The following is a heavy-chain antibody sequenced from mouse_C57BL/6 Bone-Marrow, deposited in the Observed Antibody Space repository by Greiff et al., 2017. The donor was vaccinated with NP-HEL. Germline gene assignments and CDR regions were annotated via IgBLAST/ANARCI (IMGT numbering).Heavy chain of an antibody. CDR1: GYTFTNYW. D-gene: IGHD4-1*01. CDR3: ARWGTLGAWFAY. J-gene: IGHJ3*01. CDR2: IYPGGGYT. Sequence: QVQLQQSGAELERPGTSVKMSCKASGYTFTNYWIGWAKQRPGHGLEWIGDIYPGGGYTNYNEKFKGKATLTADKSSSTAYMQFSSLTSEDSAIYYCARWGTLGAWFAYWGQGTLVTVSA. V-gene: IGHV1-63*01.